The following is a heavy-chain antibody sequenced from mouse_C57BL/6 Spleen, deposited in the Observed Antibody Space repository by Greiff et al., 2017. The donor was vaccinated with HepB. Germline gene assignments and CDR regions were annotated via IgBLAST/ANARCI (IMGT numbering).Heavy chain of an antibody. CDR3: TRGGNYGRDYYAMDY. CDR1: GFNIKDYY. J-gene: IGHJ4*01. V-gene: IGHV14-4*01. D-gene: IGHD1-1*01. CDR2: IDPENGDT. Sequence: VQLQQSGAELVRPGASVKLSCTASGFNIKDYYMHWVKQRPEQGLEWIGWIDPENGDTEYASKFQGKATITADTSSNTAYLQLSSLTSEDTAVYYCTRGGNYGRDYYAMDYWGQGTSVTVSS.